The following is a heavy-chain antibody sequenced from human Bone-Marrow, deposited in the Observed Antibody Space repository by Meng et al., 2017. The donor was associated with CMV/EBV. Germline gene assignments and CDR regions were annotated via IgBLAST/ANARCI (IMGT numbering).Heavy chain of an antibody. CDR1: GFTFSSYW. J-gene: IGHJ5*02. CDR2: IKQDGSEK. CDR3: ARTPPFYDFWSGQGGWFDP. D-gene: IGHD3-3*01. Sequence: GGSLRLSCAASGFTFSSYWMSWVRQAPGRGTEWVANIKQDGSEKYYVGSVKGRFTISRDNAKNSLYLQMNSLRDDDTAIYYCARTPPFYDFWSGQGGWFDPWGQGTVVTVSS. V-gene: IGHV3-7*01.